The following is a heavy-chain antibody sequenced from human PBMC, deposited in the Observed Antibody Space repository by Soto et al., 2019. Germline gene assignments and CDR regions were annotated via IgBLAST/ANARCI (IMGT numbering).Heavy chain of an antibody. D-gene: IGHD6-19*01. V-gene: IGHV1-2*02. Sequence: SVKVSCKGSGYTFTAYSMHWVRQAPGQGLEWVGWFNPNSGDTIYAQKFQGRVTLTRDTSIGTAYMELYSLTSDDTAVYYCAREASAVISLDYWGQGTLVTVSS. J-gene: IGHJ4*02. CDR1: GYTFTAYS. CDR2: FNPNSGDT. CDR3: AREASAVISLDY.